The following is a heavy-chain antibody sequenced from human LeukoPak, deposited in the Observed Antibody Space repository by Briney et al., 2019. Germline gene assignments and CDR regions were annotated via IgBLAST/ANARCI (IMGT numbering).Heavy chain of an antibody. Sequence: SETLSLTCAVYGGSFSGYYWSWIRQPPGKGLEWIGEINHSGSTNYNPSLKSRVTISVDTSKNQFSLKLSSVTAADTAVYYCATSLVLRYFDWPPRTFDYWGQGTLATVSS. CDR2: INHSGST. CDR1: GGSFSGYY. CDR3: ATSLVLRYFDWPPRTFDY. V-gene: IGHV4-34*01. D-gene: IGHD3-9*01. J-gene: IGHJ4*02.